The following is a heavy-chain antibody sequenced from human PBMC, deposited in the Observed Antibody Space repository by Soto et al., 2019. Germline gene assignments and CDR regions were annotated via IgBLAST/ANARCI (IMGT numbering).Heavy chain of an antibody. CDR1: GFTFSSYA. D-gene: IGHD1-26*01. V-gene: IGHV3-23*01. CDR3: AKVGVGATGPRDY. Sequence: PGGSLGLSCAASGFTFSSYARSGVRQDPGKGLDCASAIRGSGGRTYYADPVKRRFTISRDNSKNTLYLQMNSLRAEDTAVYYCAKVGVGATGPRDYWGQGTLVTVSS. J-gene: IGHJ4*02. CDR2: IRGSGGRT.